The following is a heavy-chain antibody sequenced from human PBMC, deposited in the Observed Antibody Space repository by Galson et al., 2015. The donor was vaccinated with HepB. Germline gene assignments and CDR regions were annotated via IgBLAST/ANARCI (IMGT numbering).Heavy chain of an antibody. Sequence: SLRLSCAASGFTFSNYDMSWVRQAPGKGLEWVSGISGSGGITYYADSVKGRFTISRDNSKNTLYLQMNGLRAEDTATYYCSSANVYYFDYWGQGTLLTVSS. CDR1: GFTFSNYD. CDR2: ISGSGGIT. J-gene: IGHJ4*02. D-gene: IGHD2-2*01. CDR3: SSANVYYFDY. V-gene: IGHV3-23*01.